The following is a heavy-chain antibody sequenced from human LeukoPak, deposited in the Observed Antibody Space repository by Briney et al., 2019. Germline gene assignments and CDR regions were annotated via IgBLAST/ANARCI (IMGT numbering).Heavy chain of an antibody. J-gene: IGHJ4*02. D-gene: IGHD6-6*01. Sequence: PGGSLRLSCAASGFTFSSYWMSWVRQAPGKGLEGVANIKQDGSEKDYVDSVKGRFTIYRDNAKNSLYLQVNSLRAQDTAVYYCARGFSSSSALDYWGQGTLVTVSS. CDR3: ARGFSSSSALDY. CDR2: IKQDGSEK. V-gene: IGHV3-7*01. CDR1: GFTFSSYW.